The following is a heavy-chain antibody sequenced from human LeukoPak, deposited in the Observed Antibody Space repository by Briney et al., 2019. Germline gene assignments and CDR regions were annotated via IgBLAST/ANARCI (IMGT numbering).Heavy chain of an antibody. J-gene: IGHJ4*02. V-gene: IGHV4-61*01. D-gene: IGHD3-10*01. CDR2: IYHSGTT. CDR1: GGSIRSTTHY. CDR3: ARIVPYNYGCIDY. Sequence: SETLSLTCTVSGGSIRSTTHYWSWIRQSPGKGLEWIGYIYHSGTTNYNPSLRSRVTISVDTSKNQFSLKLSSVTAADTAVYYCARIVPYNYGCIDYWGQGTLVTVSS.